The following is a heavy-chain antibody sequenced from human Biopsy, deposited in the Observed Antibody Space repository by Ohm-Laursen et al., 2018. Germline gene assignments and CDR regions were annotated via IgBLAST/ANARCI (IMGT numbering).Heavy chain of an antibody. J-gene: IGHJ4*02. CDR3: ARDGEAKYCKHGVCPSDF. Sequence: SPRLSCSASRFTLCSYIMNWARHAPGKGQEWGSTISSSRDNIYYTDSVKGRFTVSRDNGKNSVYLQMNSLRVEDTAVYYCARDGEAKYCKHGVCPSDFWGQGTLVTVSS. V-gene: IGHV3-21*01. CDR1: RFTLCSYI. CDR2: ISSSRDNI. D-gene: IGHD2-8*01.